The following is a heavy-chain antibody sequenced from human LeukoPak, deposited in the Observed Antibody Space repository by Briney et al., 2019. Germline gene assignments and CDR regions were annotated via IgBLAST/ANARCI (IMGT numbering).Heavy chain of an antibody. Sequence: PLETLSLACTVSGGSISRGDYYWSWIRPPPGKGPGWVGYIYYSGSTHYNPSLKSRVTISVDTPKNQFSLKLSSVTAADTAVYYCARVRNFWSGHITDYWGQGTLVTVSS. CDR2: IYYSGST. V-gene: IGHV4-30-4*08. CDR3: ARVRNFWSGHITDY. CDR1: GGSISRGDYY. D-gene: IGHD3-3*01. J-gene: IGHJ4*02.